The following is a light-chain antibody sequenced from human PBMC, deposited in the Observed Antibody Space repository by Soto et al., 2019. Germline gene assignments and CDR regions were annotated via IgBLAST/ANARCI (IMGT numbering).Light chain of an antibody. V-gene: IGKV3D-15*01. CDR1: QSVSSN. CDR3: QLCNSWPPRT. Sequence: EIVMTQSPTILSVSPGERATLSCRASQSVSSNLAWYQQKPGQAPRLLIYGVYTRAPGIPARFSGSGSGTEFTLNRCSLQCEGFAVYDGQLCNSWPPRTFGQGPKGDIK. J-gene: IGKJ1*01. CDR2: GVY.